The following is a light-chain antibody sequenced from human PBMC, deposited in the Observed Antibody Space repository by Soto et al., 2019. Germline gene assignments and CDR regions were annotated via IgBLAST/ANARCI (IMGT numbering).Light chain of an antibody. V-gene: IGKV1-5*03. Sequence: DIPMTQSPSTLSASVGDRVTITCRASQTISSWLAWYQQKPGKAPNLLIYQASTLQSGVSSRFSGSGSGTEFTLTISSLQPDDFATYYCQQYKSDSWTFGQGTKVEIK. CDR3: QQYKSDSWT. CDR2: QAS. J-gene: IGKJ1*01. CDR1: QTISSW.